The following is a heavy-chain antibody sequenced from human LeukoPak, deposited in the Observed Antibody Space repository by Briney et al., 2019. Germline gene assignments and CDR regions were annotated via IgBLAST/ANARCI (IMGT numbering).Heavy chain of an antibody. Sequence: GGSLRLSCVASGFTFNIYPMTWVRQSPGKGLEWVSTIGTSGDTYYADSVKGRFTISRDDSKNTLYLQMHSLGAEDTAVYYCAKGSCSSFTCYARFDPWGQGTPVTVSS. CDR2: IGTSGDT. J-gene: IGHJ5*02. D-gene: IGHD2-2*01. CDR1: GFTFNIYP. CDR3: AKGSCSSFTCYARFDP. V-gene: IGHV3-23*01.